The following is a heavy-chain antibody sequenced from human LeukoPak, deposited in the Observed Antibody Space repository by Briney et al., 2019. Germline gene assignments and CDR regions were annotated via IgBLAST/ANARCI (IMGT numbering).Heavy chain of an antibody. CDR1: GESFDGFY. D-gene: IGHD3-9*01. CDR2: INYSGMS. CDR3: AIRLATSRLATATTWFDP. V-gene: IGHV4-34*01. Sequence: SETLSLTCAVYGESFDGFYWNWIRQSPGKGLEWIGEINYSGMSDYNPALKSRVAISADSSKREFSLDLTSVTAAATAVYYCAIRLATSRLATATTWFDPWGQGTLVSVSS. J-gene: IGHJ5*02.